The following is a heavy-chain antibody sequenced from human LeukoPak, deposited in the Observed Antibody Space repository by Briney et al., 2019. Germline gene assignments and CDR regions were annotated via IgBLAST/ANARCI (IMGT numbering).Heavy chain of an antibody. D-gene: IGHD5-24*01. CDR2: IRSKANSYAT. Sequence: GGSLKLSCAASGFTFSGSAMHWVRQASGKGLEWVGRIRSKANSYATAYAASVKGRFTISRDDSKNTAYLQMNSLKNEDTAVYYCSSSDGPDYYYYYYMDVWGKGTTVTVSS. V-gene: IGHV3-73*01. CDR1: GFTFSGSA. J-gene: IGHJ6*03. CDR3: SSSDGPDYYYYYYMDV.